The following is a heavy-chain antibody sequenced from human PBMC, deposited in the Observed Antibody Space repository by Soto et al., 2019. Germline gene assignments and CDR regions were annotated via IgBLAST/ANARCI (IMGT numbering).Heavy chain of an antibody. D-gene: IGHD6-13*01. J-gene: IGHJ4*02. CDR2: ISWNSGDI. V-gene: IGHV3-9*01. Sequence: DEQLVESGGGLEHPGRSMRLSCAASGFTFGDFAMHWVRQGRGKGLEWISGISWNSGDIAYADSVRGRFTVSRDNVKNSLLLQMNSLRSEDTALYYCARDRSQQLIPHYFDLWGQGTLLTVSS. CDR1: GFTFGDFA. CDR3: ARDRSQQLIPHYFDL.